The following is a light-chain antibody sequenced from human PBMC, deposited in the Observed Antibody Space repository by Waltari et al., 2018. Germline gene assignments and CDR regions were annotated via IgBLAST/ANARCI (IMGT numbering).Light chain of an antibody. J-gene: IGLJ2*01. CDR1: RSDVGGYFY. CDR3: SSFTTSRAHVL. Sequence: QSALTQHASVTGSPGQSITISCNGTRSDVGGYFYVSWFQHHPVKAPQLMIYDVNARPSGVSTRFSCSKSGNTASLTISGLQAEDESDYFCSSFTTSRAHVLFVGGTKLTVL. CDR2: DVN. V-gene: IGLV2-14*03.